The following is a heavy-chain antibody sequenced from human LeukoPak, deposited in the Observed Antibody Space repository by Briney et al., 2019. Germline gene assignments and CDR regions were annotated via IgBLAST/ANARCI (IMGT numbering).Heavy chain of an antibody. CDR3: ARDLEVPGGNRLFDY. J-gene: IGHJ4*02. Sequence: PGGSLRLSCAASGFTFSSYSMNWVRQAPGKGLEWISYITYTSGTLYYAASVKGRFTISRDNAKNSLYLKMCSLRDEDTAVYYCARDLEVPGGNRLFDYWGQGTLVTVSS. CDR1: GFTFSSYS. D-gene: IGHD4-23*01. V-gene: IGHV3-48*02. CDR2: ITYTSGTL.